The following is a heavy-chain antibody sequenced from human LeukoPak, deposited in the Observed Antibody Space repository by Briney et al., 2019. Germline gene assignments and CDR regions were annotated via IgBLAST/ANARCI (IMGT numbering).Heavy chain of an antibody. Sequence: SETLSLTCTVSGGSISSGGYYWSWIRQPPGKGLEWIGEINHSGSTNYNPSLKSRVTISVDTSKNQFSLKLSSVTAADTAVYYCARGLAATYWGQGTLVTVPS. D-gene: IGHD6-13*01. CDR3: ARGLAATY. CDR2: INHSGST. V-gene: IGHV4-39*07. J-gene: IGHJ4*02. CDR1: GGSISSGGYY.